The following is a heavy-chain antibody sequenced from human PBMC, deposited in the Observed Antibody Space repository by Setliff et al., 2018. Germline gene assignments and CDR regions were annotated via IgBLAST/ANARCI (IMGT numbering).Heavy chain of an antibody. CDR2: IIPIFGTA. CDR3: AKDGGEVY. D-gene: IGHD2-21*01. V-gene: IGHV1-69*13. Sequence: SVKVSCKASGGTFSSYGISWVRQAPGQGLEWMGGIIPIFGTANYAQKFQGRVTITADESTSTAYMELSRLTSEGTAVYYCAKDGGEVYWGQGTLVTVSS. CDR1: GGTFSSYG. J-gene: IGHJ4*02.